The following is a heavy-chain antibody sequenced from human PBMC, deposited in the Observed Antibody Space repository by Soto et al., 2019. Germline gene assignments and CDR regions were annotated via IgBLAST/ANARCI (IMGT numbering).Heavy chain of an antibody. V-gene: IGHV3-48*02. CDR1: GFTFGIYS. CDR2: INGSSSTM. J-gene: IGHJ5*02. CDR3: ARGDRFRCSGDRCFSDGLFLS. Sequence: EVQLVGSGGGLVQRGGSLRLSCAASGFTFGIYSMNWVRQAPGKGLEWISYINGSSSTMYYADSVKGRFIISRDNADNSLYLQMNSLRDADTAVYYCARGDRFRCSGDRCFSDGLFLSWGQGTLVTVSS. D-gene: IGHD2-15*01.